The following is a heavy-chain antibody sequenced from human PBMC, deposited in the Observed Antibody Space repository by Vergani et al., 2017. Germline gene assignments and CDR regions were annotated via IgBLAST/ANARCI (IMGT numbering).Heavy chain of an antibody. V-gene: IGHV3-11*04. CDR1: GFTFSDYY. D-gene: IGHD2-2*03. CDR3: ARDGYCSSTSCYSYYYYYYMDV. J-gene: IGHJ6*03. Sequence: QVQLVESGGGLVKPGGSLRLSCAASGFTFSDYYMSWIRQAPGKGLEWVSYISSSGSTIYYADSVKGRFTISRDNAKNSLYLQMNSLRAEDTAVYYCARDGYCSSTSCYSYYYYYYMDVWGKGTTVTVSS. CDR2: ISSSGSTI.